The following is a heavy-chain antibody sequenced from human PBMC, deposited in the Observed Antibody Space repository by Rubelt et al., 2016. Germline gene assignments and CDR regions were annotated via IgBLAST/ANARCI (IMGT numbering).Heavy chain of an antibody. D-gene: IGHD2-15*01. CDR3: AGVGRWLTRSLGYFFDY. J-gene: IGHJ4*02. Sequence: QVQLQQWGAGLLKPSETLSLTCAVYGGSFSGYYWSWIRQPPGKGLEWIGYIYHTGCTTYNSSLKSRVTVSKPPSKNQFSLELRSLTAAVTAVAYCAGVGRWLTRSLGYFFDYRAQGTLVTVSS. CDR2: IYHTGCT. CDR1: GGSFSGYY. V-gene: IGHV4-34*11.